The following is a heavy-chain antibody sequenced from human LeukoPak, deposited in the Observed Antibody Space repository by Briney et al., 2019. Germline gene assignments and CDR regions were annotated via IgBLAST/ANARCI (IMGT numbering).Heavy chain of an antibody. CDR2: IYTSGST. CDR1: GGSISSYY. CDR3: ASWTYYYDSSGYQNNWFDP. D-gene: IGHD3-22*01. Sequence: PSETLSLTCTVSGGSISSYYWSWIRQPAGKGLEWIGRIYTSGSTNYNPSLKSRVTISVDKSKNQFSLKLSSVTAADTAVYYCASWTYYYDSSGYQNNWFDPWGQGTLVTVSS. J-gene: IGHJ5*02. V-gene: IGHV4-4*07.